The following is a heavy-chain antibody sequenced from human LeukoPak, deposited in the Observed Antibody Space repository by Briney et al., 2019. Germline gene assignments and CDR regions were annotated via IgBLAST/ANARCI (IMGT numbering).Heavy chain of an antibody. J-gene: IGHJ6*03. CDR3: ARDQRYDSSAENRYYYYYYMGV. V-gene: IGHV3-11*04. CDR2: ISSSGSTI. Sequence: PGGSLRLSCAASGFTFSDYYMSWIRQAPGKGLEWVSYISSSGSTIYYADSVKGRFTISRDNAKNSLYLQMNSLRAEDTAVYYCARDQRYDSSAENRYYYYYYMGVWGKGTTVTVSS. D-gene: IGHD3-22*01. CDR1: GFTFSDYY.